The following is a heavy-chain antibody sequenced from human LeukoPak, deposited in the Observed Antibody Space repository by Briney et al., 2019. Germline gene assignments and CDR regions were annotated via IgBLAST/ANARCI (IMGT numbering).Heavy chain of an antibody. CDR1: GFTFSSYS. CDR2: ISGSGGST. D-gene: IGHD3-10*01. V-gene: IGHV3-23*01. CDR3: AKAPWFGAG. J-gene: IGHJ4*02. Sequence: GGSLRLSCSASGFTFSSYSMSEVRQAPGKGLDWVSAISGSGGSTYYADSVKGRFTISRDNSKNTLYLQINRLRAEDTAVYYCAKAPWFGAGWGQRTLVSVSP.